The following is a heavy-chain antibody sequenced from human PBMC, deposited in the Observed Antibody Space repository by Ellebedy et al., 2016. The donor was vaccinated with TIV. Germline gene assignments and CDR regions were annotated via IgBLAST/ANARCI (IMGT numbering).Heavy chain of an antibody. D-gene: IGHD3-10*01. V-gene: IGHV3-30*03. CDR1: GFTFNIFG. Sequence: GESLKISCAASGFTFNIFGMHWVRQAPGKSLEWVAVISDDGTHINYADSVKGRFTISRENAKNSLYLQMNSLTAEDTAVYYCVRGSRTVGGIYYYTGMDVWGQGTTVTVSS. CDR3: VRGSRTVGGIYYYTGMDV. CDR2: ISDDGTHI. J-gene: IGHJ6*02.